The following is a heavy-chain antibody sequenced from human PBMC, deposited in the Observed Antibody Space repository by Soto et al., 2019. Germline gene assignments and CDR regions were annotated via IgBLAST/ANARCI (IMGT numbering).Heavy chain of an antibody. CDR3: VTSDWAW. V-gene: IGHV1-3*05. J-gene: IGHJ1*01. CDR1: GYTFSAYA. D-gene: IGHD3-9*01. Sequence: HLVQSGGEEKKPGASVKISCKASGYTFSAYAIHWVRQAPGQGLQWVGWINAGSGDTRYSPKFQGRLIITRDTSASTXYMELSSLRPNDTAMFYCVTSDWAWWGQGTLVTVSS. CDR2: INAGSGDT.